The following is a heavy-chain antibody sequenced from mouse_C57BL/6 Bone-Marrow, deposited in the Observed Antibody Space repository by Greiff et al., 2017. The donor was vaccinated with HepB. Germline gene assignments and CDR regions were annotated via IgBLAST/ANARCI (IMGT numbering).Heavy chain of an antibody. CDR1: GYTFTSYD. D-gene: IGHD2-3*01. CDR3: ARRWLPPYWYFDV. CDR2: IYPRDGST. Sequence: QVQLQQSGPELVKPGASVKLSCKASGYTFTSYDINWVKQRPGPGLEWIGWIYPRDGSTKYNEKFKGKATLTVDTSSSTAYMELHSLTSEDSAVYFCARRWLPPYWYFDVWGTGTTVTVSS. V-gene: IGHV1-85*01. J-gene: IGHJ1*03.